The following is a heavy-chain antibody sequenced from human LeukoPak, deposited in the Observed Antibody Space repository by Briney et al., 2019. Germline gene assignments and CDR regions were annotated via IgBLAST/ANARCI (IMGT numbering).Heavy chain of an antibody. V-gene: IGHV3-20*04. Sequence: GGSLRLSCAASGFTFDDYGMSWVRQAPGKGLEWVSGISWNSGSIGYADSVKGRFTISRDNAKNSLYLQMNSLRAEDTALYYCAKAYVATIGATHDAFDIWGQGTMVTVSS. CDR3: AKAYVATIGATHDAFDI. CDR1: GFTFDDYG. J-gene: IGHJ3*02. D-gene: IGHD5-12*01. CDR2: ISWNSGSI.